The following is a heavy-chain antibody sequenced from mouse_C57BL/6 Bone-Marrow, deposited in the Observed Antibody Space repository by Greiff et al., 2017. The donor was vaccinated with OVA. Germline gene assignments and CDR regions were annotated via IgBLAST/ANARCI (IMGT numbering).Heavy chain of an antibody. CDR3: ARPVTTGYYGMAY. CDR1: GFTFSSYG. D-gene: IGHD2-2*01. J-gene: IGHJ4*01. CDR2: ISSGGSYT. V-gene: IGHV5-6*01. Sequence: EVQGVESGGDLVKPGGSLKLSCAASGFTFSSYGMSWVRQTPDKRLEWVATISSGGSYTYYPHNVKGRFTISRDNAKNTLYLHMSSLTSEDTAKYDCARPVTTGYYGMAYWGQGTSVTVSS.